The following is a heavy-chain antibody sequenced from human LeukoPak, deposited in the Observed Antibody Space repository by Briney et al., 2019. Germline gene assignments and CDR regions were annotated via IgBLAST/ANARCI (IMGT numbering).Heavy chain of an antibody. Sequence: PSETLSLTGAVSGGSISSGGYSWSWTRQPPGKGLEWIGYIYHSGSTYYNPSLKSRVTISVDRSKNQFSLKLSSVTAADTAVYYCARAEFTVTTGRRAYYFDYWGQGTLVTVSS. CDR2: IYHSGST. CDR3: ARAEFTVTTGRRAYYFDY. D-gene: IGHD4-17*01. CDR1: GGSISSGGYS. J-gene: IGHJ4*02. V-gene: IGHV4-30-2*01.